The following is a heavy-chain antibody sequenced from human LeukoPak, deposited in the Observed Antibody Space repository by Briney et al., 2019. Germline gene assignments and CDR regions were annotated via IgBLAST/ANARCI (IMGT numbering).Heavy chain of an antibody. CDR2: INPNSGGT. CDR1: GYTFTDQY. V-gene: IGHV1-2*02. Sequence: ASVKVSCKASGYTFTDQYIHWVRQAPGQGPEWMGWINPNSGGTNYAQKFQGRVTMTRDTSISTAYMEVSSLRSDDTAVYYCARSYSYDSSGYYGAKWGQGTLVTVSS. D-gene: IGHD3-22*01. CDR3: ARSYSYDSSGYYGAK. J-gene: IGHJ4*02.